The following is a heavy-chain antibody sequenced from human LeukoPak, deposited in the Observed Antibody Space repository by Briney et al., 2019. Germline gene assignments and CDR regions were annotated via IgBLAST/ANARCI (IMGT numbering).Heavy chain of an antibody. V-gene: IGHV1-18*01. CDR3: ARYCSGASCYYRAETLFDY. J-gene: IGHJ4*02. Sequence: ASVKVSCKASGYTFTSYGISWVRQAPGRGLEWMGWISAYNGNTNYAQKLQGRVTMTTDTSTSTAYMELRSLRSDDTAVYHCARYCSGASCYYRAETLFDYWGQGTLVTVSS. D-gene: IGHD2-15*01. CDR1: GYTFTSYG. CDR2: ISAYNGNT.